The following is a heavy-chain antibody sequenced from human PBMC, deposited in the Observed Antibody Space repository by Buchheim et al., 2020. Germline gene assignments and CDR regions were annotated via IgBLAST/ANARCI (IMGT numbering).Heavy chain of an antibody. CDR1: GFTFSSRW. CDR2: IDSDGSTS. J-gene: IGHJ3*02. D-gene: IGHD3-16*02. V-gene: IGHV3-74*01. Sequence: EVQLVESGGGLVQPGGSLRLSCAASGFTFSSRWMHWVRQAPGKGPVWVSRIDSDGSTSAYAGSVKGRFPISRDNAKDTLYLQMNSLRAEDTAIYYCARAGEGVYSYTLDIWGQGT. CDR3: ARAGEGVYSYTLDI.